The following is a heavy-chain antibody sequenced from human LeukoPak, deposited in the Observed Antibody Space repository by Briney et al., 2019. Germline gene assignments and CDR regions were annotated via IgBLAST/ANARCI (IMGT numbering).Heavy chain of an antibody. CDR3: AKAKLFYGGKNPDY. V-gene: IGHV3-23*01. Sequence: PGGSLRLSCAASGFTFSSYAMSWVRQAPGKGLEWVSAISGSGGSTYYADSVMGRFTISRDNSKNTLYLQMNSLRAEDTAVYYCAKAKLFYGGKNPDYWGQGTLVTVSS. D-gene: IGHD4-23*01. CDR2: ISGSGGST. J-gene: IGHJ4*02. CDR1: GFTFSSYA.